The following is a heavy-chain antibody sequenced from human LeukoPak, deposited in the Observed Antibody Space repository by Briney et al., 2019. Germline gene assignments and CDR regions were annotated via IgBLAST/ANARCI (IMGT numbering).Heavy chain of an antibody. CDR2: ISGSGGST. D-gene: IGHD2-2*01. CDR3: ARGFYCTSTSCSTGFDY. Sequence: GGSLRLSRAASGFTFSSYAMSWVRQAPGKGLEWVSAISGSGGSTYYADSVKGRFTISRDNAKNSLYLQMNSLRAEDTAVYYCARGFYCTSTSCSTGFDYWGQGALVTVSS. J-gene: IGHJ4*02. V-gene: IGHV3-23*01. CDR1: GFTFSSYA.